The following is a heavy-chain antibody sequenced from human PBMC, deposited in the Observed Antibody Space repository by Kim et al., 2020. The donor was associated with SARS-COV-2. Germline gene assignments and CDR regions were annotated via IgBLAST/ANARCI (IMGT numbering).Heavy chain of an antibody. CDR1: GFTFGDYA. J-gene: IGHJ4*02. Sequence: GGSLRLSCTASGFTFGDYAMSWFRQAPGKGLEWVGFIRSKAYGGTTEYAASVKGRFTISRDDSKSIAYPQMNSLKTEDTAVYYCTVYYDILTGYYREGYFDYWGQGTLVTVSS. CDR2: IRSKAYGGTT. CDR3: TVYYDILTGYYREGYFDY. V-gene: IGHV3-49*03. D-gene: IGHD3-9*01.